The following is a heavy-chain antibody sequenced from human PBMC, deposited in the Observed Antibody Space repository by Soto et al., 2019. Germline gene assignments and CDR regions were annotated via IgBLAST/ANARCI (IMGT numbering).Heavy chain of an antibody. Sequence: ASVKVSCKASGYTFTSYYMHWVRQAPGQGLEWMGIINPSGGSTSYAQKFQGRVTMTRDTSTSTVYMELSSLRSEDTAVYYCARVRYYDFWSGYYSSYGMDVWGQGTTVTVS. V-gene: IGHV1-46*01. J-gene: IGHJ6*02. CDR2: INPSGGST. CDR1: GYTFTSYY. D-gene: IGHD3-3*01. CDR3: ARVRYYDFWSGYYSSYGMDV.